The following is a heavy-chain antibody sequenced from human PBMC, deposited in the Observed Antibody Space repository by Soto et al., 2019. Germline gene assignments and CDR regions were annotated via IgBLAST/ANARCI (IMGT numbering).Heavy chain of an antibody. CDR3: ARVSFVTHYYYYHMDV. J-gene: IGHJ6*03. CDR2: IYHSGSV. Sequence: SETLSLTCAVSSDSISRSHWLTLVRQPPGKGLEWVGDIYHSGSVYYNPSLRGRVTISIDKSNNQFSLNLNSVTAADTAVYYCARVSFVTHYYYYHMDVCANGTAGTVSS. V-gene: IGHV4-4*02. CDR1: SDSISRSHW. D-gene: IGHD2-21*02.